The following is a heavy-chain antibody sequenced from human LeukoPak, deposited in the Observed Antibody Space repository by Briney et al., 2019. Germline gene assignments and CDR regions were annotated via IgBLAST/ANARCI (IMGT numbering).Heavy chain of an antibody. J-gene: IGHJ6*03. CDR1: GYTFTGYY. CDR2: INPNSGGT. Sequence: EASVKVSCKASGYTFTGYYMHWVRQAPGQGLEWMGWINPNSGGTNYAQKFQGRVTMTRDTSISTAYMELSRLRSDDTAVYYCAREGALGYSSSWYFGYYYYMDVWGKGTTVTISS. V-gene: IGHV1-2*02. CDR3: AREGALGYSSSWYFGYYYYMDV. D-gene: IGHD6-13*01.